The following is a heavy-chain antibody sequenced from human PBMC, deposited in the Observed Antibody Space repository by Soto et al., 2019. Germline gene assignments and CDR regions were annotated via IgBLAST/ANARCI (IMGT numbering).Heavy chain of an antibody. CDR1: GFTFSSYT. CDR3: AKGTHCGGDCYSHFDY. Sequence: PGGSLRLSCAASGFTFSSYTMSWVRQAPGKGLEWVSAITGSGGSTSYADSVKGRFTFSRDNSRNTLYLQMNSLRAEDTAVYYCAKGTHCGGDCYSHFDYWGQGTLVTVSS. CDR2: ITGSGGST. V-gene: IGHV3-23*01. D-gene: IGHD2-21*02. J-gene: IGHJ4*02.